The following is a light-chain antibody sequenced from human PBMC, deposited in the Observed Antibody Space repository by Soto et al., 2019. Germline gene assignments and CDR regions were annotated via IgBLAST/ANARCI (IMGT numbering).Light chain of an antibody. CDR2: XXX. CDR1: SSDVGGYNY. Sequence: QSVLTQPASVSGSPGQSITISCTGTSSDVGGYNYVSWYQQHPGKAPXXMXXXXXXRXXXXXNRFSGSKSGNTASLTISGXXXXXXXXXXCSSYTSSSTLEVGGGTQLTVL. CDR3: SSYTSSSTLE. J-gene: IGLJ7*01. V-gene: IGLV2-14*01.